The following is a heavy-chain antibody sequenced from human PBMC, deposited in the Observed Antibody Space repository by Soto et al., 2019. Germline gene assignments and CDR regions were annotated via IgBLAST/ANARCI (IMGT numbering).Heavy chain of an antibody. CDR3: ARSGLTIVRTALSELDY. J-gene: IGHJ4*02. D-gene: IGHD3-10*01. CDR2: INPNSGDT. Sequence: QVQLVQSGAEVKKPGASVKVSCKASGYTFNGYYMHWVRQAPGQGLEWMGWINPNSGDTNYAQKFEGWVTMTRYTSISTSYMELPRLTSDDTAMYYSARSGLTIVRTALSELDYWGQGTLVTVSS. CDR1: GYTFNGYY. V-gene: IGHV1-2*04.